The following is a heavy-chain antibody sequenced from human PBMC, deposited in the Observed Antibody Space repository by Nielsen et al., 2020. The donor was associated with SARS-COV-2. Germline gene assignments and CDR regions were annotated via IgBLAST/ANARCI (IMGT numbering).Heavy chain of an antibody. Sequence: GESLKISCTASGFSISAFEMNWVRQAPGKGLEWVSYIYNSGRPVFYGDSVQGRFTISRDNARNSLYLQMNSLRVEDTAIYYCARDKEGVTGTAFDIWGQGTMVTVSS. CDR1: GFSISAFE. D-gene: IGHD1-20*01. CDR3: ARDKEGVTGTAFDI. CDR2: IYNSGRPV. V-gene: IGHV3-48*03. J-gene: IGHJ3*02.